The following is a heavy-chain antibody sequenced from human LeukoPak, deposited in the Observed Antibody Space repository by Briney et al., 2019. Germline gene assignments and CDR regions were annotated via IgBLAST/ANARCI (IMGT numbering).Heavy chain of an antibody. J-gene: IGHJ4*02. V-gene: IGHV4-39*01. CDR1: GGSIRSSYYY. CDR2: IYDSGST. D-gene: IGHD5-12*01. Sequence: EPSETLSLTCTVSGGSIRSSYYYWGWIRQPPGKGLEWIGSIYDSGSTYYNPSLKSRVTISVDTSKNQFSLKLNSVTAADTAVYYCARHVRGYSGYGLFVPDYWGQGTLVTVSS. CDR3: ARHVRGYSGYGLFVPDY.